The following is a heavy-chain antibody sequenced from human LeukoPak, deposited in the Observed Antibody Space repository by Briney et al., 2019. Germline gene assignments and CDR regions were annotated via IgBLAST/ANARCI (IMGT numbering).Heavy chain of an antibody. J-gene: IGHJ6*03. Sequence: GGSLRLSCAASGFTFSSYAMSWVRQAPGKGLEWVSAISGSGGSTYYADSVKGRFTISRDNAKNSLYLQMNSLRAEDTAVYYCAGSPPGIYYYYYYYMDVWGKGTTVTISS. D-gene: IGHD3-10*01. CDR3: AGSPPGIYYYYYYYMDV. V-gene: IGHV3-23*01. CDR2: ISGSGGST. CDR1: GFTFSSYA.